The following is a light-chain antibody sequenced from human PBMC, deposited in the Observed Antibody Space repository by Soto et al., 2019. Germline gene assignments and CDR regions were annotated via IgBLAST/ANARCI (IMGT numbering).Light chain of an antibody. CDR3: QQRSSSPVA. J-gene: IGKJ1*01. CDR2: EAS. V-gene: IGKV3-11*01. CDR1: QSVSNY. Sequence: EVILTQSPVTLSLSPGERATLSCRASQSVSNYLAWYQQKPGQAPRLLISEASNRATGVPARFSGSGSGTDFTLTISSLEPEDFAVYYCQQRSSSPVAFGQGTKVEI.